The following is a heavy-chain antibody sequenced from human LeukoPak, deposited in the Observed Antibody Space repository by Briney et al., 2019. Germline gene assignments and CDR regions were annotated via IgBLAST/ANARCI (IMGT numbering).Heavy chain of an antibody. CDR2: MNPNSGNT. Sequence: ASVKVSCKASGYTFTSYDINWVRQATGQGLEWMGWMNPNSGNTGYAQKFQGRVTITRNTSISTAYMELSRLRSDDTAVYYCARRDGSGSYLDYWGQGTLVTVSS. CDR3: ARRDGSGSYLDY. J-gene: IGHJ4*02. D-gene: IGHD3-10*01. V-gene: IGHV1-8*03. CDR1: GYTFTSYD.